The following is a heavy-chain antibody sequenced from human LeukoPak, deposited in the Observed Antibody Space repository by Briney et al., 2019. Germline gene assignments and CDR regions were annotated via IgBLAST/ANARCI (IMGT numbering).Heavy chain of an antibody. Sequence: KPGGSLRLSCAASGFTFSSYSMNWVRQAPGKGLEWVSSISSSSSYIYYVETVKGRFTISRDNARNSLYLQMNSLRAEDTAVYYCARGYSNYGYAFDIWGQGTMVTVSS. CDR1: GFTFSSYS. J-gene: IGHJ3*02. D-gene: IGHD4-11*01. V-gene: IGHV3-21*01. CDR3: ARGYSNYGYAFDI. CDR2: ISSSSSYI.